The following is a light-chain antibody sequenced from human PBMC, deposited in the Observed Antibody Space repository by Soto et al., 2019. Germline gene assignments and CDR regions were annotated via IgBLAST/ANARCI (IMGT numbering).Light chain of an antibody. CDR1: SSDVGGYNY. CDR2: DVT. J-gene: IGLJ3*02. Sequence: QSALTQHASVSGSLGQSITISCTGTSSDVGGYNYVSWYQQHPGKAPKLMIYDVTIRPSGVSNRFSGSKSGNTASLTISGLQAEDEADYYCSSYTRSSTVMFGGGTKVTVL. V-gene: IGLV2-14*03. CDR3: SSYTRSSTVM.